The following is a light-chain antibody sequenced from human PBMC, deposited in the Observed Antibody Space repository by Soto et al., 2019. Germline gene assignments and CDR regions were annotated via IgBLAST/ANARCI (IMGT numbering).Light chain of an antibody. J-gene: IGKJ3*01. CDR2: AAS. CDR3: QQSSSTPRA. Sequence: DIQMTQSPSSLSASVGDRVTITCRASQSISSYLNWYQQKPGKAPKLLIYAASSLQSGVPSRFSGSGSGKDLTLTISSLQPEDFATYYCQQSSSTPRAFVPGT. V-gene: IGKV1-39*01. CDR1: QSISSY.